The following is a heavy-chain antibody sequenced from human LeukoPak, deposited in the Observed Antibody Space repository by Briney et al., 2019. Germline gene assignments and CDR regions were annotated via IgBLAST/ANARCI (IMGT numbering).Heavy chain of an antibody. CDR2: IKQDGSEK. D-gene: IGHD2-15*01. CDR3: ARAFITPAFDI. J-gene: IGHJ3*02. V-gene: IGHV3-7*01. CDR1: GFTFSSYW. Sequence: GGSLRLSCAASGFTFSSYWMSWVRQAPGKGLEWVANIKQDGSEKYYVDSVKGRFTISRDNAKNSLYLQMNSLRAEDTAVYYRARAFITPAFDIWGQGTMVTVSS.